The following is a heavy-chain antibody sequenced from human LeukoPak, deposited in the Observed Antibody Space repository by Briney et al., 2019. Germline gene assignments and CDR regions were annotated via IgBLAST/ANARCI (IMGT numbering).Heavy chain of an antibody. CDR1: GGSISSYY. CDR2: FYYSGST. CDR3: ARMIAAAGTEYFDY. D-gene: IGHD6-13*01. V-gene: IGHV4-59*01. J-gene: IGHJ4*02. Sequence: PSETLSLTCTVSGGSISSYYWSWIRQPPGKGLEWIGYFYYSGSTNYNPSLKSRVTISVDTSKNQFSLKLSSVTAADTAVYYCARMIAAAGTEYFDYWGQGTLVTVSS.